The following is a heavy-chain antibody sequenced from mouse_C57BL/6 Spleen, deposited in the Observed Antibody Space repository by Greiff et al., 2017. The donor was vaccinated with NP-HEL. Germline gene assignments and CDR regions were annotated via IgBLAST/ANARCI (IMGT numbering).Heavy chain of an antibody. CDR2: ISSGSSTI. CDR3: ARPDGYYVRDYAMDY. Sequence: EVNVVESGGGLVKPGGSLKLSCAASGFTFSDYGMHWVRQAPEKGLEWVAYISSGSSTIYYADTVKGRFTISRDNAKNTLFLQMTSLRSEDTAMYYCARPDGYYVRDYAMDYWGQGTSVTVSS. D-gene: IGHD2-3*01. J-gene: IGHJ4*01. V-gene: IGHV5-17*01. CDR1: GFTFSDYG.